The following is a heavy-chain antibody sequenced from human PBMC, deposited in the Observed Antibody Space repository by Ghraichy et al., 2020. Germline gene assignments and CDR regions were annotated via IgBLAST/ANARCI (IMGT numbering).Heavy chain of an antibody. CDR2: IYYSGST. CDR1: GGSISSSSYY. J-gene: IGHJ4*02. CDR3: ASGPTYYDILTGYYRGPFEY. V-gene: IGHV4-39*01. D-gene: IGHD3-9*01. Sequence: SQTLSLTCTVSGGSISSSSYYWGWIRHPPGKGLEWIGSIYYSGSTYYNPSLKGRSTISVDTSKNQFSLKLRSGTAADTAVYYCASGPTYYDILTGYYRGPFEYWGQGTLVTVSS.